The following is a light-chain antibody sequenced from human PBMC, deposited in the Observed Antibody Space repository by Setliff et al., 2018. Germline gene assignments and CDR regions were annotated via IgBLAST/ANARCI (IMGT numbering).Light chain of an antibody. J-gene: IGLJ1*01. CDR1: SSDVGGYNY. CDR2: DVS. CDR3: CSYAGSYTSLYV. V-gene: IGLV2-14*01. Sequence: QSALTQPASVSGSPGQSITISCTGTSSDVGGYNYVSWYQQHPGKAPKLMIYDVSKRPPGVSNRFSGSKSGNTASLTISGLQAEDEADYYCCSYAGSYTSLYVFGTGTKVTVL.